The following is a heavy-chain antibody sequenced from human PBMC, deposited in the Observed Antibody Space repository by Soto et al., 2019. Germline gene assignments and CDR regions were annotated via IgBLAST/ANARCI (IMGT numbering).Heavy chain of an antibody. V-gene: IGHV3-11*01. CDR3: ARSHISGWEFAY. D-gene: IGHD6-19*01. CDR2: ISSTGRTI. J-gene: IGHJ4*02. Sequence: PGGSLRLSCGASGFTFSNYYMSWIRQAPGKGLEWVSYISSTGRTIYYADSVKGRFTVSRDNAQNSLSLKLNSLRVEDTAVYYCARSHISGWEFAYWGQGTKVTV. CDR1: GFTFSNYY.